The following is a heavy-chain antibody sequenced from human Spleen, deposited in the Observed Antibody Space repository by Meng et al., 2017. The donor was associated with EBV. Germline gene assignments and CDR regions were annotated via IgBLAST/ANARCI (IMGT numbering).Heavy chain of an antibody. J-gene: IGHJ1*01. CDR2: IFWDDDK. CDR3: IHGSSTSGSYYSY. Sequence: FEEPGPPLVKPHPTLQLTCSFSGFSLTTTGVGVGWIRQPPGKALEWLALIFWDDDKRYSPSLKSRLTITKDTSKNQVVLRMTSMDPVDTATYFCIHGSSTSGSYYSYWGQGTLVTVSS. D-gene: IGHD3-10*01. CDR1: GFSLTTTGVG. V-gene: IGHV2-5*02.